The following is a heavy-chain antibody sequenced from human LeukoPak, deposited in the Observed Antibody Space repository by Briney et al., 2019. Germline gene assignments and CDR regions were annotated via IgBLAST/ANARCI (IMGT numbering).Heavy chain of an antibody. CDR3: VREASGVSSSAFDV. CDR1: GFTFSSYD. V-gene: IGHV3-30*03. D-gene: IGHD1-26*01. CDR2: ISYDGSNK. Sequence: GGSLRLSCAASGFTFSSYDIHWVRQAPGKGLEWVAVISYDGSNKYFADSVKGRFTISRDNAKNTLYMQMNSLRVDDTAVYYCVREASGVSSSAFDVWGQGTMVTVSS. J-gene: IGHJ3*01.